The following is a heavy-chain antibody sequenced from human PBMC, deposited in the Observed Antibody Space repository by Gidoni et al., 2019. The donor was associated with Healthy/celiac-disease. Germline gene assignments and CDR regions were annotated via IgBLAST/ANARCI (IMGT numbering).Heavy chain of an antibody. CDR3: TTETLYYYDSSGYYYVDAFDI. CDR1: GFTFSNAW. D-gene: IGHD3-22*01. J-gene: IGHJ3*02. V-gene: IGHV3-15*01. CDR2: IKSKTDGGTT. Sequence: EVQLVESGGGLVKPGGSLRLSCAASGFTFSNAWMSWVRQAPGKGLGWVGRIKSKTDGGTTDYAAPVKGRFTISRDDSKNTLYLQMNSLKTEDTAVYYCTTETLYYYDSSGYYYVDAFDIWGQGTMVTVSS.